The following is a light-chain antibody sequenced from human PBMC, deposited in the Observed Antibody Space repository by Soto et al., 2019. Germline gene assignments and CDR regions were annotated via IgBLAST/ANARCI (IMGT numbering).Light chain of an antibody. CDR1: SSDVGAYNF. Sequence: QSALTQPRSVSGSPGQSVTISCTGTSSDVGAYNFVSWYQQHPGKAPQLIICHVSERPSGVPDRFSGSKSGNTASLTISGLQAEDEADYYCCSFAGSYVVFGGGTKVTVL. V-gene: IGLV2-11*01. CDR3: CSFAGSYVV. J-gene: IGLJ2*01. CDR2: HVS.